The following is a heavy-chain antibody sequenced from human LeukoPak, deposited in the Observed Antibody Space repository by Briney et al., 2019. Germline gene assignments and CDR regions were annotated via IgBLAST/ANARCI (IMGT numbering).Heavy chain of an antibody. Sequence: VASVKVSCKASGYTFTSYAMNWVRQAPGQGLEWMGWINTNTGNPTYAQGFTGRFVFSLDTSVSTAYLQISSLKAEDTAVYYCARDLLSYDSSGCYSVYPYNWFDPWGQGTLVTVSS. D-gene: IGHD3-22*01. CDR3: ARDLLSYDSSGCYSVYPYNWFDP. CDR1: GYTFTSYA. J-gene: IGHJ5*02. CDR2: INTNTGNP. V-gene: IGHV7-4-1*02.